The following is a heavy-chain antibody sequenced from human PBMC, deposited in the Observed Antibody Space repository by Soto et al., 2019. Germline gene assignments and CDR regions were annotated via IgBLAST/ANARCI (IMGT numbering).Heavy chain of an antibody. D-gene: IGHD3-22*01. Sequence: GGSLRLSCAASGFTFSNAWMNWVRQAPGKGLEWVGRIKSKTDGGATDYAAPVKGRFTISRDNSKNTLYLQMNSLRAEDTAVYYCARDRVESGYPEYFQHWGQGTLVTVSS. CDR2: IKSKTDGGAT. V-gene: IGHV3-15*07. CDR3: ARDRVESGYPEYFQH. CDR1: GFTFSNAW. J-gene: IGHJ1*01.